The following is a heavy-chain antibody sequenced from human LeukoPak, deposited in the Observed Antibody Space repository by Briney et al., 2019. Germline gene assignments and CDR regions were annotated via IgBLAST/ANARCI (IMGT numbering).Heavy chain of an antibody. Sequence: GGSLRLSCAASGFTFSSYAMSWVRQAPGKGLEWVGRIKSKTDGGTTDYAAPVKGRFTISRDDSKNTLYLQMNSLKTEDTAVYYCTTEPDTDYDFWSGYLDFDYWGQGTLVTVSS. V-gene: IGHV3-15*01. CDR3: TTEPDTDYDFWSGYLDFDY. D-gene: IGHD3-3*01. CDR1: GFTFSSYA. J-gene: IGHJ4*02. CDR2: IKSKTDGGTT.